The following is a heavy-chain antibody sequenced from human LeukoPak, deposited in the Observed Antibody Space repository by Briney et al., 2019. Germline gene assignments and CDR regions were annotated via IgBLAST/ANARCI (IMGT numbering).Heavy chain of an antibody. V-gene: IGHV3-74*01. Sequence: GGSLRLSCAASGFTFSNYMMHWVRQAPGKGLVWVSRIKSDGITITYADSVKGRFTISRDSAKNSLYLQMNSLRAEDTAVYYCARFRTWGDKAFDYWGQGTLVTVSS. CDR1: GFTFSNYM. D-gene: IGHD2-21*02. J-gene: IGHJ4*02. CDR2: IKSDGITI. CDR3: ARFRTWGDKAFDY.